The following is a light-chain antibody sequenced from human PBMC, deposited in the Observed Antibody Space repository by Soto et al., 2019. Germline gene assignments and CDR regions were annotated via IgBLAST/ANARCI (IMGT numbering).Light chain of an antibody. Sequence: DLQLTQSPSSLSASLGDSVTSXXRASQGISTDLAWYHQKPGKAPKLXIFAASALQSGVPSRFSGTGAGTEFTLTITSLQPEDFATYYCQQFNRYPLTFGGGTKVDIK. CDR3: QQFNRYPLT. CDR2: AAS. CDR1: QGISTD. J-gene: IGKJ4*01. V-gene: IGKV1-9*01.